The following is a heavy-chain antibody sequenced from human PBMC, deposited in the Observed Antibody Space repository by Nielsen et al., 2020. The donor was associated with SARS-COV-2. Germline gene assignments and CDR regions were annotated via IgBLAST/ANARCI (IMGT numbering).Heavy chain of an antibody. V-gene: IGHV5-51*01. CDR3: ARSRLWLEWSYGMDV. D-gene: IGHD3-3*01. CDR1: GYSFTSYW. J-gene: IGHJ6*02. CDR2: IYPGDSDT. Sequence: GESLKISCTGSGYSFTSYWIGWVRQMPGKGLEWMGIIYPGDSDTRYSPSFQGQVTISADKSISTAYLQWSSLKASDTAMYYCARSRLWLEWSYGMDVWGQGTTVTVSS.